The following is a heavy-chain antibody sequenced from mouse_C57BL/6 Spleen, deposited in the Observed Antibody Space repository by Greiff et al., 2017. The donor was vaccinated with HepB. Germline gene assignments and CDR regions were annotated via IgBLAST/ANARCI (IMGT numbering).Heavy chain of an antibody. CDR1: GFTFSSYG. V-gene: IGHV5-6*02. CDR2: ISSGGSYT. Sequence: DVMLVESGGDLVKPGGSLKLSCAASGFTFSSYGMSWVRQTPDKRLEWVATISSGGSYTYYPDSVKGRFTISRDNAKNTLYLQMSSLKSEDTAMYYCARVLYAMDYWGQGTSVTVSS. CDR3: ARVLYAMDY. J-gene: IGHJ4*01.